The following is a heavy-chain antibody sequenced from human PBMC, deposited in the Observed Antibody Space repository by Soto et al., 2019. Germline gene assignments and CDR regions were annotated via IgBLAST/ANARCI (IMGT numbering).Heavy chain of an antibody. CDR2: INPSGGST. Sequence: ASVKVSCKASGYTFTSYYMHWVRQAPGQGLEWMGIINPSGGSTSYAQKFQGRVTMTRDTSTSTVYMELSSLRSEDTAVYYCARATYYDFWSGYASFDYRGQGTLVTVSS. D-gene: IGHD3-3*01. CDR3: ARATYYDFWSGYASFDY. J-gene: IGHJ4*02. CDR1: GYTFTSYY. V-gene: IGHV1-46*01.